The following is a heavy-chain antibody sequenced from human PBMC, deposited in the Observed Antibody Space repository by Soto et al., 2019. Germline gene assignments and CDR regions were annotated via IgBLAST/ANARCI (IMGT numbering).Heavy chain of an antibody. CDR1: GASFSIYY. CDR2: INHSGST. Sequence: PSETLSLTCAVYGASFSIYYWSWIRQPPGKGLEWIGEINHSGSTNYNPSLKSRVTISVATSKNQFSLKMTSVTAADTPMYYCATGYYDYVCGRYRFYSYDHWGQGTLVTVSS. D-gene: IGHD3-16*02. J-gene: IGHJ4*02. CDR3: ATGYYDYVCGRYRFYSYDH. V-gene: IGHV4-34*01.